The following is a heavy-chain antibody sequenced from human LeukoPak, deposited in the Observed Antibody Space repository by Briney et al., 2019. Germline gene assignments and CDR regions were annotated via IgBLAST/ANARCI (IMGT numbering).Heavy chain of an antibody. Sequence: PGGSLRLSYAASGFTFSSYSMNWVRQAPGKGLEWVSGISGSGITTNYADSVKGRFTISRDNSKNTLFLQMNSLRAEDTAIYYCAKDVDRVQSYYFDYWGQGTLVTVSS. CDR2: ISGSGITT. V-gene: IGHV3-23*01. J-gene: IGHJ4*02. CDR3: AKDVDRVQSYYFDY. D-gene: IGHD3-22*01. CDR1: GFTFSSYS.